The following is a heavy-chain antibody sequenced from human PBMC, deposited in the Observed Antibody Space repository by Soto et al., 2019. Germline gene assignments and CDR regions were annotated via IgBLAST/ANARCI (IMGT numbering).Heavy chain of an antibody. V-gene: IGHV4-34*02. CDR1: GGSFSGYS. J-gene: IGHJ4*01. CDR2: INYTGTT. D-gene: IGHD6-19*01. CDR3: AREGGSGWYDYDY. Sequence: QVQLQQWGAGLLKPSETLSLTCAVNGGSFSGYSWTWIRPAPGKGLDWIGEINYTGTTNYSPSLKSRVTLSVDTSKNQFALELRSVSAADTAVYYCAREGGSGWYDYDYWGHGTLVTVSS.